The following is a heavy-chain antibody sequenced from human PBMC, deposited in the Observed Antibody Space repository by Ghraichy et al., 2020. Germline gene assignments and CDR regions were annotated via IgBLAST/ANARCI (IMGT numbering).Heavy chain of an antibody. CDR1: GGSINSAAYY. CDR3: ARARGGHDAFDI. J-gene: IGHJ3*02. CDR2: ISYSGTT. Sequence: SETLSLTCTVSGGSINSAAYYWTWIRQPPGKGLEWIGYISYSGTTYCNPSLKSRLTISVDTSKNQFSLKLHSVTAADTAVYYCARARGGHDAFDIWGQGTMVTVSS. V-gene: IGHV4-30-4*01.